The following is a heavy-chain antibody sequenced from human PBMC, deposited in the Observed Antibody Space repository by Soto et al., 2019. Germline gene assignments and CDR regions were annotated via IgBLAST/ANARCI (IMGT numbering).Heavy chain of an antibody. V-gene: IGHV3-30-3*01. CDR1: GFIFSSYT. D-gene: IGHD1-1*01. Sequence: VPLVESGGGVVQPGRSLRLSCAASGFIFSSYTMHWVRQAPGKGLEWVALISYDGNNKYYTDSVKDRFTISRDNSKNTVYLQMNSLRIEDTAVYYCARERLWGQGTLVTVSS. J-gene: IGHJ4*02. CDR2: ISYDGNNK. CDR3: ARERL.